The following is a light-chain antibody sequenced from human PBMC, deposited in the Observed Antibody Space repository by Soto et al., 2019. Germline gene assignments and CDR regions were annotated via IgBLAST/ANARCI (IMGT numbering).Light chain of an antibody. Sequence: QPVLTQSPSASASLGASVKLTCTLSSGHSSYAIAWHQQQPEKGPRYLMILNSDGSHSKGDGIPDRFSGSSSGAERYLTISSLLSEDESDYYWQTWGIGFWVFGVGTQLTAL. J-gene: IGLJ3*02. CDR1: SGHSSYA. CDR2: LNSDGSH. V-gene: IGLV4-69*01. CDR3: QTWGIGFWV.